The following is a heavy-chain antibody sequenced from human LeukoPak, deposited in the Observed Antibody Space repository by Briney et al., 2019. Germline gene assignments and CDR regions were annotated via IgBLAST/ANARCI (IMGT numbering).Heavy chain of an antibody. D-gene: IGHD4-23*01. V-gene: IGHV3-21*01. CDR1: GFTFSSYE. CDR2: ISSSSSYI. CDR3: ARDGVAVDWFDP. Sequence: PGGSLRLSCAASGFTFSSYEMNWVRQAPGKGLEWVSSISSSSSYIYYADSVKGRFTISRDNAKNSLYLQMNSLRAEDTAVYYCARDGVAVDWFDPWGQGTLVTVSS. J-gene: IGHJ5*02.